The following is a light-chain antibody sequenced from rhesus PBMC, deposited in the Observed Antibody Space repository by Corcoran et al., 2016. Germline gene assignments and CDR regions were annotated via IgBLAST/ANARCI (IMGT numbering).Light chain of an antibody. CDR3: LQYSSRPWT. V-gene: IGKV1-22*01. CDR2: KAS. J-gene: IGKJ1*01. Sequence: DIQMTQSPSSLSASVGDTVTITCRASQSSSSWLDWYQQKPGKAPKLLISKASNLQSGVPSRFSGIGSGTDFTLTICSLQPGDFATYYCLQYSSRPWTFGQGTKVEIK. CDR1: QSSSSW.